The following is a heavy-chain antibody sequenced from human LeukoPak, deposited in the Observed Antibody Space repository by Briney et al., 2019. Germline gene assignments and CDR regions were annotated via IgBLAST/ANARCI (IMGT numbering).Heavy chain of an antibody. V-gene: IGHV4-39*07. CDR2: IYYSGIT. CDR3: ARERTTGREFDY. CDR1: GGSISSSNYY. D-gene: IGHD4-11*01. J-gene: IGHJ4*02. Sequence: SETLSLTCTVSGGSISSSNYYWGWIRQPPGKGLEWIGSIYYSGITNYNPSLKNRVTISVDTSKNQFSLKLSSVTAADTAVYFCARERTTGREFDYWGQGTLVTVSS.